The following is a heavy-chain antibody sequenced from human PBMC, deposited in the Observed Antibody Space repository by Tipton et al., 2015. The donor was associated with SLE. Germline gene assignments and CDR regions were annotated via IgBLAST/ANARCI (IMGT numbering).Heavy chain of an antibody. V-gene: IGHV4-34*01. CDR1: GGSFSGYY. J-gene: IGHJ3*02. Sequence: TLSLTCAVYGGSFSGYYWVWIRQATGKGLEWIGEINHSGGTNYNPSLKSRVTISADKSKNQFSLRLTSVTAAGTAVYYCARDPVDTVIGEAFDIWGQGTIVTVSS. CDR2: INHSGGT. CDR3: ARDPVDTVIGEAFDI. D-gene: IGHD5-18*01.